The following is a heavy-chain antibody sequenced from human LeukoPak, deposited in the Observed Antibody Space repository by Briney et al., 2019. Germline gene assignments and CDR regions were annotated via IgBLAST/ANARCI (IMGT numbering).Heavy chain of an antibody. CDR2: ISSSSSTM. Sequence: PGGSLRLSCVASGFTFSSYTMNWVRQAPGKGLEWISYISSSSSTMYYADSVKGRFTISRDNAKNSLYLQMNSLRDEDTAMYYCASCSYDSSGYFYGWGQGTLVTVSS. CDR3: ASCSYDSSGYFYG. V-gene: IGHV3-48*02. J-gene: IGHJ4*02. D-gene: IGHD3-22*01. CDR1: GFTFSSYT.